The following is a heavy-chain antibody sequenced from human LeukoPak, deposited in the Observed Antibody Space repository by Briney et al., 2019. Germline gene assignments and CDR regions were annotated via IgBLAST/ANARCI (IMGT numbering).Heavy chain of an antibody. CDR3: ARDKDGTIDY. D-gene: IGHD2-2*01. CDR2: VNHSGTT. V-gene: IGHV4-34*01. CDR1: GGSFSGYY. Sequence: SETLSLTCAVFGGSFSGYYWSWIRQPPGRGLEWIGEVNHSGTTNYNPSLKSRVTISVDTSQIQFSLKLTSVTAADTAVYYRARDKDGTIDYWGQGTLVTVSS. J-gene: IGHJ4*02.